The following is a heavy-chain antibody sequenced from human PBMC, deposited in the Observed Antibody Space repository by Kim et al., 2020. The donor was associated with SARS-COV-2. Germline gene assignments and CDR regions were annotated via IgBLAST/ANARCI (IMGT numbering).Heavy chain of an antibody. Sequence: GGSLRLSCAASGFTFSSYEMNWVRQAPGKGLEWVSYISSSGSTIYYADSVKGRFTISRDNAKNSLYLQMNSLRAEDTAVYYCARDLCSNYVADYWGQGTLLTVSS. CDR3: ARDLCSNYVADY. V-gene: IGHV3-48*03. J-gene: IGHJ4*02. CDR1: GFTFSSYE. D-gene: IGHD4-4*01. CDR2: ISSSGSTI.